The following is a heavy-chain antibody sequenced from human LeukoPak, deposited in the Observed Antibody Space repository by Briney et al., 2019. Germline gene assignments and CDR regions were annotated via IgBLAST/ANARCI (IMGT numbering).Heavy chain of an antibody. CDR2: INAGNGNT. V-gene: IGHV1-3*01. Sequence: ASVTVSCKASGYTFTSYAMHWVRQAPGQRLEWMGWINAGNGNTKYSQKFQGRVTITRDTSASTAYMELSSLRSEDTAVYYCARDLEYQLTNYYYYGMDVWGQGTTVTVSS. J-gene: IGHJ6*02. CDR3: ARDLEYQLTNYYYYGMDV. D-gene: IGHD2-2*01. CDR1: GYTFTSYA.